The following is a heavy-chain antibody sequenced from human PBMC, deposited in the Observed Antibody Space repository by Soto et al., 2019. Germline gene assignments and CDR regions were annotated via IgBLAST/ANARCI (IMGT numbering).Heavy chain of an antibody. D-gene: IGHD2-8*02. CDR3: ARDKITGLFDY. V-gene: IGHV4-34*01. CDR1: GGCLSGYY. Sequence: PENRRLTCAGYGGCLSGYYWTWFRQPPGTGLEWIGEINHSGSTNYNPSLKSRVTISVDTSKNQFSLKLTSVTAADTAVYYCARDKITGLFDYWGQGTLVTVSS. CDR2: INHSGST. J-gene: IGHJ4*02.